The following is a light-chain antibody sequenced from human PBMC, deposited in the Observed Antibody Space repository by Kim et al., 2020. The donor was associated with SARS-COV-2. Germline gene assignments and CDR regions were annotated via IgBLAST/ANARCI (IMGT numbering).Light chain of an antibody. CDR3: NSYTADSTFV. V-gene: IGLV2-14*03. CDR1: SSDVGGFNY. Sequence: QSALTQPASVSGSPGQSITISCAGTSSDVGGFNYVSWYQQLPGRAPKLMIYDVSRRPSGVSNRFSGSKSGDTASLTISGLQAEDEADYYCNSYTADSTFVFGSGTKVTVL. CDR2: DVS. J-gene: IGLJ1*01.